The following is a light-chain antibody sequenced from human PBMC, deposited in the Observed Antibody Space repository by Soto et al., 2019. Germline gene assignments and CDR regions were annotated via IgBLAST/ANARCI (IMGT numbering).Light chain of an antibody. J-gene: IGLJ2*01. CDR1: NSNIGSNT. CDR2: SNN. V-gene: IGLV1-44*01. Sequence: QSVLTQPPSASGTPGLRVTISCSGSNSNIGSNTVNWYHQLPGTDPKLLIYSNNQRPSGVPDRFSGSKSGTSASLVISGLQSDDEADYYCAAWDDSLSGVVFGGGTKLTVL. CDR3: AAWDDSLSGVV.